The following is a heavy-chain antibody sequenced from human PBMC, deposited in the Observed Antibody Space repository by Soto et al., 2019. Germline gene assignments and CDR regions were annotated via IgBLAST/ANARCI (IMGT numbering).Heavy chain of an antibody. CDR2: ISAYNGNT. D-gene: IGHD1-26*01. CDR3: ARVVGALRHWFDP. V-gene: IGHV1-18*01. CDR1: GYTFTSYG. Sequence: QVQLEQSGAEVKKPGALVKVSCKASGYTFTSYGISWVRQAPGQGLEWMGRISAYNGNTNYAQKLQGRVTMTTDTTTSTAYMKLRSLGSDDTAVYYCARVVGALRHWFDPWGQGTLVTVSS. J-gene: IGHJ5*02.